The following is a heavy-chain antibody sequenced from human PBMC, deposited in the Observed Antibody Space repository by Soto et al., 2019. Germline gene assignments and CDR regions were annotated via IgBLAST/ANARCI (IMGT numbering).Heavy chain of an antibody. CDR2: FNHSGST. Sequence: PSETLSLTCAVYGGSFSGYYWSWIRQPPGKGLEWIGEFNHSGSTNYNPSLKSRVTISVDTSKNQFSLKLSSVTAADTAVYYCARGRSYYGSGSLAVFDYWGQGTLVTVSS. D-gene: IGHD3-10*01. J-gene: IGHJ4*01. CDR3: ARGRSYYGSGSLAVFDY. CDR1: GGSFSGYY. V-gene: IGHV4-34*01.